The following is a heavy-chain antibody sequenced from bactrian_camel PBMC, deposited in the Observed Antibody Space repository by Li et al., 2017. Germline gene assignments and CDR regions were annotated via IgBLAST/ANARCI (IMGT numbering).Heavy chain of an antibody. CDR3: TAALVVGSHEYNN. J-gene: IGHJ4*01. Sequence: QLVESGGGSVQAGGSLRLSCAASGPTYRRNCMAWFRQAPGKGLEWVGDIHSNAGRTYYTDSVKGRFTISHYNAKQMDLQMNSLKPEDTAVYYCTAALVVGSHEYNNWGQGTQVTVS. CDR1: GPTYRRNC. CDR2: IHSNAGRT. D-gene: IGHD6*01. V-gene: IGHV3S25*01.